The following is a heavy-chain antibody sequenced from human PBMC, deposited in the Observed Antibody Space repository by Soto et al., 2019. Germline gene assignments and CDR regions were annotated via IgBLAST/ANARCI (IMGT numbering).Heavy chain of an antibody. V-gene: IGHV3-30*03. D-gene: IGHD2-2*01. CDR2: ISYEGSNN. J-gene: IGHJ6*02. CDR3: ARGAEYQLLSRDYFYGMDV. CDR1: GFTFNSHG. Sequence: QVQLVEAGGGVVQPGRSLRLSCGASGFTFNSHGMHWVRQAPGKGLAWVAVISYEGSNNFYAESVKGRFTISRDNSKNPLYLQMNSLRREDTAVYYCARGAEYQLLSRDYFYGMDVWGQGTTVTVSS.